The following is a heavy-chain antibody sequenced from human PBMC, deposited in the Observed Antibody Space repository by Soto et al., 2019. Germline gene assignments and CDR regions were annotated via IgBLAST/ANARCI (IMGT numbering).Heavy chain of an antibody. V-gene: IGHV5-10-1*01. J-gene: IGHJ6*02. CDR2: IDPSDSYT. CDR1: GYSFTSYW. Sequence: GESLKISCKGSGYSFTSYWISWVRQMPGKGLEWMGRIDPSDSYTNYSPSFQGHVTISADKSISTAYLQWSSLKASDTAMYYCARQSQQLVDGHGYYYYGMDVWGQGTTVTVSS. D-gene: IGHD6-13*01. CDR3: ARQSQQLVDGHGYYYYGMDV.